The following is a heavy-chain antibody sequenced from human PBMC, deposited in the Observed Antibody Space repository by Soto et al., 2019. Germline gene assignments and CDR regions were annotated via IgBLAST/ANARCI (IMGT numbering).Heavy chain of an antibody. CDR1: GYTFTSYG. CDR3: ARVSTTVTYTPTYYYYYYMDV. D-gene: IGHD4-17*01. CDR2: ISAYNGNT. V-gene: IGHV1-18*01. Sequence: QVQLVQSGAEVKKPGASVKVSCKASGYTFTSYGISWVRQAPGQGLEWMGWISAYNGNTNYAKKLQGRVTMTTDTSTTPAYMELRSLRSDDTAVYYCARVSTTVTYTPTYYYYYYMDVWGKGTTVTVSS. J-gene: IGHJ6*03.